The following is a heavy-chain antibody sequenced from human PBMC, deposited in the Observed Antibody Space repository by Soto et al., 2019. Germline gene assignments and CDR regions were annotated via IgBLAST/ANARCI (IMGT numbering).Heavy chain of an antibody. Sequence: ASVKVSCKASGYTFTSYAMHWVRQAPGQRLEWMGWINAGNGNTKYSQKFQGRVTITRDTSTSTVYMELSSLRSEDTAVYYCARVYSSSGAFDIWGQGTMVTVSS. D-gene: IGHD6-6*01. J-gene: IGHJ3*02. CDR2: INAGNGNT. V-gene: IGHV1-3*01. CDR3: ARVYSSSGAFDI. CDR1: GYTFTSYA.